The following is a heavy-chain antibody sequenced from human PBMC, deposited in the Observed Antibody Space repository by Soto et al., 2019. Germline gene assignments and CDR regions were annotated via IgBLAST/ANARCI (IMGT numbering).Heavy chain of an antibody. J-gene: IGHJ4*02. V-gene: IGHV3-23*01. CDR3: TRETVAVITGLDY. CDR2: ISVSDAFI. D-gene: IGHD1-20*01. CDR1: GFNVGAFA. Sequence: EVQLLESGGDLVQPGGSLRLSCAASGFNVGAFAVNWVRQAPGKGLEWVSGISVSDAFIYYADSVRGRFSISRDLSQNILYLQMTSLIVYDTALYYSTRETVAVITGLDYWGPGTLFTVSS.